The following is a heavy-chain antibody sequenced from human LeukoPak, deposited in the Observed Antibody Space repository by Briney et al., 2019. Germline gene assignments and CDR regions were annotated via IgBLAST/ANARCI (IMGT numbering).Heavy chain of an antibody. V-gene: IGHV1-8*01. J-gene: IGHJ3*02. CDR1: GYTFTSYD. CDR3: ARGGVGGYASDAFDI. CDR2: MNPNSGNT. Sequence: ASVTVSCTASGYTFTSYDINWVRQATGQGLEWMGWMNPNSGNTGYAQKFQGRVTMTRNTSISTAYMELSSLKASDTAMYYCARGGVGGYASDAFDIWGQGTMVTVSS. D-gene: IGHD5-12*01.